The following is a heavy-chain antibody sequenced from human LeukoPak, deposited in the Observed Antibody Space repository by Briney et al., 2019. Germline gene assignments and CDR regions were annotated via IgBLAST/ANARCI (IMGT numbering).Heavy chain of an antibody. CDR3: ARIGIVVVTPYFEY. D-gene: IGHD2-21*02. CDR1: GFTFSDFW. CDR2: IYYSGST. V-gene: IGHV4-38-2*01. J-gene: IGHJ4*02. Sequence: GSLRLSCAGSGFTFSDFWMTWVRQPPGKGLEWIGSIYYSGSTYYKSSLKSRVTISIDTSKNQFSLRLSSVTAADTAVYYCARIGIVVVTPYFEYWGQGTLVTVSS.